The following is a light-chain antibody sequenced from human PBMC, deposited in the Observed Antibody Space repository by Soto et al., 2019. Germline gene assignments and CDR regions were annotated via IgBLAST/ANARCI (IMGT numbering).Light chain of an antibody. Sequence: QSVLTQPHSASGTPGQRVTISCSGSSSNIGSNYVYWYQQLPGTAPKLLIYRNNQRPSGVPDRFSGSKSGTSASLAISGLRSEDEADYYCAAWDDSLSGLVFGGGTKLTGL. CDR1: SSNIGSNY. CDR2: RNN. J-gene: IGLJ2*01. V-gene: IGLV1-47*01. CDR3: AAWDDSLSGLV.